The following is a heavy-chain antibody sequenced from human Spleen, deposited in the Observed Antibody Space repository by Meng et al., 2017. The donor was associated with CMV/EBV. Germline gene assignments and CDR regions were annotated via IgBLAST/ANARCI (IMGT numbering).Heavy chain of an antibody. CDR3: ARVPRITVGGVIIWPLED. J-gene: IGHJ4*02. Sequence: TFSSSSLMWGRQAPGQGLEWMGGITPAFETADYAQKFRDRVTISTDDSATTAYMEMSSLGSEDTAVYFCARVPRITVGGVIIWPLEDWGQGTLVTVSS. CDR2: ITPAFETA. D-gene: IGHD3-16*02. CDR1: TFSSSS. V-gene: IGHV1-69*05.